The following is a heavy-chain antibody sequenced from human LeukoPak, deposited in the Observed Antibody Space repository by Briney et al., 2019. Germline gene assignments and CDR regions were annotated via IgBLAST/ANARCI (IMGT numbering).Heavy chain of an antibody. V-gene: IGHV3-7*01. D-gene: IGHD2-8*02. CDR3: ERAWSGAFDL. J-gene: IGHJ3*01. CDR2: IKKDGSEK. Sequence: GGSLRLSCAASGFTFSSYWMSRVRQAPGKGLEGVANIKKDGSEKYYVDSVKGGLTISRDNAKNSVYLQMNNLRAEDTAVYYCERAWSGAFDLWGQGTMVTVSS. CDR1: GFTFSSYW.